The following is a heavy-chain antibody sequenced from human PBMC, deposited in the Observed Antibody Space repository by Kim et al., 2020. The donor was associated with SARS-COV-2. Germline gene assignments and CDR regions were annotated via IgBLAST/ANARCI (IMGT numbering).Heavy chain of an antibody. CDR1: GGSISSSSYY. Sequence: SETLSLTCTVSGGSISSSSYYWGWIRQPPGKGLEWIGSIYYSGSTYYNPSLKSRVTISVDTSKNQFSLKLSSVTAADTAVYYCARSQWLAPPLDYWGQGTLVTVSS. V-gene: IGHV4-39*01. D-gene: IGHD6-19*01. CDR2: IYYSGST. CDR3: ARSQWLAPPLDY. J-gene: IGHJ4*02.